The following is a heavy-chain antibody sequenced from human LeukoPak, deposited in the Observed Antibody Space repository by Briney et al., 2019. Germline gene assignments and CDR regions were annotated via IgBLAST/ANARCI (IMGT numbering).Heavy chain of an antibody. Sequence: SETLSLTCAVYGGSFSGYYWSWIRQPPGKGLEWIGEINHSGSTNYNPSLKSRVTISVDTSKNQFSLKLSSVTAADTAVYYCARGGRAPRYQRPLFQHWGQGTLVTVSS. CDR2: INHSGST. D-gene: IGHD2-2*01. CDR1: GGSFSGYY. CDR3: ARGGRAPRYQRPLFQH. J-gene: IGHJ1*01. V-gene: IGHV4-34*01.